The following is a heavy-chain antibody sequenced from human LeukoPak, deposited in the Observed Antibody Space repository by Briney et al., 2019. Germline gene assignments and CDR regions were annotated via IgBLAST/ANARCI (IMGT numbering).Heavy chain of an antibody. CDR1: GFTLDDYA. J-gene: IGHJ4*02. CDR3: AKAHRQQLVRPFDY. V-gene: IGHV3-9*01. Sequence: GRSLRLSCAASGFTLDDYAMHWVRQAPGKGLEWVSGISWNSGSIGYADSVKGRFTISRDNAKNSLYLQMNSLRAEDTALYYCAKAHRQQLVRPFDYWGQGTLVTVSS. CDR2: ISWNSGSI. D-gene: IGHD6-13*01.